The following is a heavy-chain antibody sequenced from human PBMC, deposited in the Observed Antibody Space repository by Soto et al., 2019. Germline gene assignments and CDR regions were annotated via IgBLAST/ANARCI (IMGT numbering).Heavy chain of an antibody. CDR2: VLQTGSST. V-gene: IGHV3-23*01. CDR1: GFTFSTYT. J-gene: IGHJ4*02. CDR3: AKDFTPDGYWDFDY. Sequence: GGSLRLSCAASGFTFSTYTMSWVRQAPGKGLEWASAVLQTGSSTFYADSVKGRFTISRDNSQNTLYLQMNNLRAEDTAVYYCAKDFTPDGYWDFDYWGQGTLVTVSS. D-gene: IGHD4-17*01.